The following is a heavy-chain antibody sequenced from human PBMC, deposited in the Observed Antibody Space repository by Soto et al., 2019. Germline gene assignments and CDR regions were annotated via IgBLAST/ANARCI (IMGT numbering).Heavy chain of an antibody. J-gene: IGHJ5*02. D-gene: IGHD6-19*01. Sequence: SETLSLTCAVSDDSITTSWWSWVRQPPGKGLEWIGEVYHGGYTNYNPSLESRVSISVDLSKNQFSLNLRSVTAADTAVYYCARDYGSGWYGTQGNWFDPWGQGTLVTVSS. V-gene: IGHV4-4*02. CDR3: ARDYGSGWYGTQGNWFDP. CDR2: VYHGGYT. CDR1: DDSITTSW.